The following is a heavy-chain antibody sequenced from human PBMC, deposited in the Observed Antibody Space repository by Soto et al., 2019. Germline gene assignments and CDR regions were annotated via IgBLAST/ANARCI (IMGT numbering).Heavy chain of an antibody. CDR2: ITNDGSST. CDR3: ARGMQGSRYFDL. V-gene: IGHV3-74*01. Sequence: EVQLVESGGGLVQPGGSLRLSCAGSGFVFSSYWMHWVRQVPGKGLVWVSRITNDGSSTTYADSVNGRFTNSRDNAKNTLYLQMNSLGAEDTAVYYCARGMQGSRYFDLWGRGTLVNVSS. CDR1: GFVFSSYW. J-gene: IGHJ2*01.